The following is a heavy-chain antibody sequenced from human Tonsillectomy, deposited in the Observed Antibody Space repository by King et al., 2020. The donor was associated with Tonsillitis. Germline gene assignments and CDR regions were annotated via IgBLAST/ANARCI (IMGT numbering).Heavy chain of an antibody. CDR1: GGTFSNYA. J-gene: IGHJ6*03. V-gene: IGHV1-69*04. Sequence: LVQSGAEVKKPGSSVKVSCRAFGGTFSNYAISWVRQAPGQGLEWMGRIISMLGIANYAQKFQDRVTITADESTSTASMELSSLRPDDTAIYYCARDAGYCSGGSCDGYYYYYMDVWGKGTTVTVSS. D-gene: IGHD2-15*01. CDR3: ARDAGYCSGGSCDGYYYYYMDV. CDR2: IISMLGIA.